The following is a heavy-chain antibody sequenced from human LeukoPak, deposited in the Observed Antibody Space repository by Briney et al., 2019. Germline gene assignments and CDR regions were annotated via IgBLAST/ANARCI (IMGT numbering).Heavy chain of an antibody. CDR2: ISGSGGST. V-gene: IGHV3-23*01. CDR1: GFTFSSYA. J-gene: IGHJ4*02. CDR3: AKEDLAVAGNYFDY. D-gene: IGHD6-19*01. Sequence: PGGSLRLSCAASGFTFSSYAMSWVRQAPGKGLEWVSSISGSGGSTYYADSVKGRFTISRDNSKNTLYLQVKSLRAEDTAVYYCAKEDLAVAGNYFDYWGQGTLVTVSS.